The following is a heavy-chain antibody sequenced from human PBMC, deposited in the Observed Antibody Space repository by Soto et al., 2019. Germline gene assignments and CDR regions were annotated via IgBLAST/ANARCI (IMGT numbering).Heavy chain of an antibody. D-gene: IGHD3-10*01. V-gene: IGHV4-59*08. CDR1: GGSISSYY. CDR3: ARQGAAVRGVNGGLSNWFDP. CDR2: IYYSGST. J-gene: IGHJ5*02. Sequence: SETLSLTCTVSGGSISSYYWSWIRQPPGKGLEWIGYIYYSGSTNYNPSLKSRVTISVDTSKNQFSLKLSSVTAADTAVYYCARQGAAVRGVNGGLSNWFDPWGQGTLVTVSS.